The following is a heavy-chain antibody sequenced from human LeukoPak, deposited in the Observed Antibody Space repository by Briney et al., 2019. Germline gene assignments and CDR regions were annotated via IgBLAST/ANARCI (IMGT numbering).Heavy chain of an antibody. CDR1: GFSFSDYY. CDR2: INSGSSYT. D-gene: IGHD6-13*01. J-gene: IGHJ4*02. CDR3: ARVRSSSWYYFEY. Sequence: GGSLRLSCAASGFSFSDYYMNWIRQAPGKGLEWVSYINSGSSYTSYGDSVKGRFTIARDNAKNSLYLQMNSLRVEDTAVYYCARVRSSSWYYFEYWGQGTLVTVSS. V-gene: IGHV3-11*05.